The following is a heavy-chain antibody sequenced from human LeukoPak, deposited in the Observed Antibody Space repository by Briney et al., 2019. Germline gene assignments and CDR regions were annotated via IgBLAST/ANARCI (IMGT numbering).Heavy chain of an antibody. CDR2: IIPIFGIA. CDR1: GGTFSSYA. J-gene: IGHJ6*02. V-gene: IGHV1-69*04. Sequence: GASVKVSCKASGGTFSSYAISWVRQASGQGLEWMGRIIPIFGIANYAQKFQGRVTITADKSTSTAYMELSSLRSEDTAVYYCARGYGDYGMDVWGQGTTVTVSS. CDR3: ARGYGDYGMDV. D-gene: IGHD4-17*01.